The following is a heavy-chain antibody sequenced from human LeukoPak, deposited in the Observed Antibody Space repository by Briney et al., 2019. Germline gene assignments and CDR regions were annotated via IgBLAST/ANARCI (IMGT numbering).Heavy chain of an antibody. CDR3: AKDMNGYGYFQTYYGMDV. J-gene: IGHJ6*02. CDR1: GFTFDDYA. V-gene: IGHV3-9*01. CDR2: ISWNSGSI. Sequence: GGSLRLSCAASGFTFDDYAMHWVRQAPGKGLEWVSGISWNSGSIGYADSVKGRFTISRDNAKNSLYLQMNSLRAEDTALYYCAKDMNGYGYFQTYYGMDVWGQGTTVTVSS. D-gene: IGHD5-18*01.